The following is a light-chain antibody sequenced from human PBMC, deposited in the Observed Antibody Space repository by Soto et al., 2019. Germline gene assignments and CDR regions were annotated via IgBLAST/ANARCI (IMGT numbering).Light chain of an antibody. J-gene: IGKJ2*01. CDR1: QPVSRN. CDR3: QQYNNWPYT. Sequence: EVVMTQSPATLSVSPGERVTLSCRASQPVSRNFAWYRQKPGQAPTLVIYGATTRATGIPARFSGSGSGTEVTLTISSLLSEDFAVYYRQQYNNWPYTFGQGTKLEIK. V-gene: IGKV3-15*01. CDR2: GAT.